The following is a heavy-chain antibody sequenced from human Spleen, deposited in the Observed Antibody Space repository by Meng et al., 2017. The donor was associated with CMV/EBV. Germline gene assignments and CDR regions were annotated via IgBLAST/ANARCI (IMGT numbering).Heavy chain of an antibody. J-gene: IGHJ4*02. Sequence: GSLRLSCTVSGGSISGTSYYWGWIRQSPGEGLEWIGSIHYGGSAYYNPSLRSRVSVSVDPSKNQFSLKLSSVTAADMAVYYCARDNRIIMGVVLTNYFDYWGLGTLVTVS. CDR1: GGSISGTSYY. V-gene: IGHV4-39*07. CDR2: IHYGGSA. D-gene: IGHD3-22*01. CDR3: ARDNRIIMGVVLTNYFDY.